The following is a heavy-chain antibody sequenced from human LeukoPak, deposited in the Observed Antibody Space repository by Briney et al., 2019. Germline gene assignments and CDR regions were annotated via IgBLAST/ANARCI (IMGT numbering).Heavy chain of an antibody. V-gene: IGHV3-74*01. CDR3: AKDLDCSSSSCGAFDM. CDR1: GFTFSSYW. J-gene: IGHJ3*02. Sequence: GGSLRLSCVASGFTFSSYWMHWVRQDPRKGLVWVSRISGDGRNINYADSVRGRFTISRDNPKNTLYLQMNSLRADDTAIYYCAKDLDCSSSSCGAFDMWGQGTMVTVSS. D-gene: IGHD2-2*01. CDR2: ISGDGRNI.